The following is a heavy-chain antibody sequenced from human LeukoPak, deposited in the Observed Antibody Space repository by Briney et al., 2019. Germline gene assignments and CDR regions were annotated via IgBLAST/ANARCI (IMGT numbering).Heavy chain of an antibody. D-gene: IGHD3-22*01. V-gene: IGHV3-9*01. CDR1: GFTVSSNY. CDR2: ISWNSGSI. CDR3: AKGGYYYDSSEENWFDP. Sequence: GGSLRLSCAASGFTVSSNYMSGVRQAPGKGLEWVSGISWNSGSIGYADSVKGRFTISRDNAKNSLYLQMNSLRAEDTALYYCAKGGYYYDSSEENWFDPWGQGTLVTVSS. J-gene: IGHJ5*02.